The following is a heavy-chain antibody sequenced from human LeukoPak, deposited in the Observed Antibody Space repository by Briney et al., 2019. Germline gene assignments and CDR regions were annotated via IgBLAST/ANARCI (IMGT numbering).Heavy chain of an antibody. CDR2: XXHNGDEL. CDR1: GFTFSSYW. Sequence: GGSLTLSCAASGFTFSSYWXXXXXQAPGXXXEWVAXXXHNGDELNYXDSXXDRFXXSRDNAKNSLYLHMTGLRAEDTAVYYCARELRTFDSWGQGTLVTVSS. V-gene: IGHV3-7*04. D-gene: IGHD3-16*01. J-gene: IGHJ4*02. CDR3: ARELRTFDS.